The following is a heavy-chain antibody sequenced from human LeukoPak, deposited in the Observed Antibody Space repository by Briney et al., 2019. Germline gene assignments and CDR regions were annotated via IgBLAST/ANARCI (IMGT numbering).Heavy chain of an antibody. V-gene: IGHV5-51*01. Sequence: GESLKISCKGSGYSFTSYWIGWVRQMPGKGLEWMGIIYPGDSDTRYSPSFQGQVTISADKSISTAYLQWSSLKASDTAMYYCARRSDYDILGSGPTTPHAFDIWGQGTMVTVSS. D-gene: IGHD3-9*01. CDR2: IYPGDSDT. CDR3: ARRSDYDILGSGPTTPHAFDI. CDR1: GYSFTSYW. J-gene: IGHJ3*02.